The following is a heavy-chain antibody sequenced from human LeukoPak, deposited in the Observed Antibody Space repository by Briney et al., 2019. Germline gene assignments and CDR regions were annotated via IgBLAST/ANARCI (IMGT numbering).Heavy chain of an antibody. CDR2: ISKDGSEK. D-gene: IGHD2-21*01. J-gene: IGHJ5*02. CDR1: GSTYSDYW. CDR3: VRDATRGGDLDH. V-gene: IGHV3-7*01. Sequence: GGSLRLSCAASGSTYSDYWMMWVRQTPGKGLEWVAQISKDGSEKYYVDSVRGRFTISRDNAKNSLELQMNTLRVEDTAVYFCVRDATRGGDLDHWGQGTLVTVSS.